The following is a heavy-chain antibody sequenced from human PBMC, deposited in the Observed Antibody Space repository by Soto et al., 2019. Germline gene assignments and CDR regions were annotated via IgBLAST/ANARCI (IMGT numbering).Heavy chain of an antibody. J-gene: IGHJ4*02. CDR2: IYNSGTT. CDR3: AGGPRAEKVDY. Sequence: QVQLQESGPGLVEPSQTLSLTCTVSGGSVSSDDYYWSWIRQPPGGGLEWIGHIYNSGTTYSNPSLKRRVTISVDTSTNQFILHLSSVTAADTAMYYCAGGPRAEKVDYWGRGTLVTVSS. V-gene: IGHV4-30-4*01. CDR1: GGSVSSDDYY.